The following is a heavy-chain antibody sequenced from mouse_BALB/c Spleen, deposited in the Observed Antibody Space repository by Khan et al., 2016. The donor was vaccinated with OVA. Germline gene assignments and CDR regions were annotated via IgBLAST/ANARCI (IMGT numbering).Heavy chain of an antibody. Sequence: EVQLQQSGPELVKPGVSVKISCKASGYTFTDYNMHWVKQSHGKSLEWIGYIYPYNGGTGYNQKFKSKATLTVDNSSSTAYMELRSLTSEDSAVYYWARSGNYDYDRFAYWGQGTLVTVSA. D-gene: IGHD2-4*01. CDR2: IYPYNGGT. V-gene: IGHV1S29*02. J-gene: IGHJ3*01. CDR1: GYTFTDYN. CDR3: ARSGNYDYDRFAY.